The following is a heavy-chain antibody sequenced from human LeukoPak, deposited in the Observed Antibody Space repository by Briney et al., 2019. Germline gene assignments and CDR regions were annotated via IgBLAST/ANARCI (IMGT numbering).Heavy chain of an antibody. J-gene: IGHJ4*02. CDR2: ISSSSSYI. CDR3: ARGASRYFDWSPSGPFDY. CDR1: GFTFSSYS. V-gene: IGHV3-21*01. D-gene: IGHD3-9*01. Sequence: GGSLRLSCAASGFTFSSYSMNWVRQAPGKGLEWVSSISSSSSYIYYADSVKGRFTISRDNAKNSLYLQMNSLRAEDTAVYYCARGASRYFDWSPSGPFDYWGQGTLVTVSS.